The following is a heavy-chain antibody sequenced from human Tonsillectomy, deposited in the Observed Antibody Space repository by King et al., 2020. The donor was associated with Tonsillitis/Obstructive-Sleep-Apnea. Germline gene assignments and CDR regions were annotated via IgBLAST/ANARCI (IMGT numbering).Heavy chain of an antibody. J-gene: IGHJ4*02. CDR2: IQQDGSEK. CDR1: GFTFSSYW. V-gene: IGHV3-7*01. CDR3: ARTHYQLLISY. D-gene: IGHD2-2*01. Sequence: VQLVESGGGLVQPGGSLRLSCAASGFTFSSYWMSWVRQAPGKGLEGVANIQQDGSEKYYVDSVKGRFTISRDPAKMSLYLQMNSLRAEDTAVYYCARTHYQLLISYWGQGTLVTVSS.